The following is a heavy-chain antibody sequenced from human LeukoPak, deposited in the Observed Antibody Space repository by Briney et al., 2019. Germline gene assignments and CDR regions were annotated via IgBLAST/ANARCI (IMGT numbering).Heavy chain of an antibody. CDR1: GYTLTELS. V-gene: IGHV1-24*01. J-gene: IGHJ6*02. CDR2: FDPEDGET. CDR3: ATTQPWYFPALGV. D-gene: IGHD2/OR15-2a*01. Sequence: ASVNVSCKVSGYTLTELSMQWVRQAPGKGLEWMGGFDPEDGETIYAQKFQGRVTMTEDTSTDTAYIELSSLRSEDTAVYYCATTQPWYFPALGVWGQGTTVTVSS.